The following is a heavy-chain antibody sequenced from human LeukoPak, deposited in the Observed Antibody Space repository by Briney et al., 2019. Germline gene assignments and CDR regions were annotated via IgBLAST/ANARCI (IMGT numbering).Heavy chain of an antibody. CDR1: GDSINSYY. CDR2: IYYTGST. V-gene: IGHV4-59*01. CDR3: ARDPTY. Sequence: SETLSLTYTVSGDSINSYYWTWIRQAPGKGLEWIGYIYYTGSTNYSPSLQSRVSISIDPSKNQFSLKLTSVTAADTAVYYCARDPTYWGQGILVTVSS. J-gene: IGHJ4*02.